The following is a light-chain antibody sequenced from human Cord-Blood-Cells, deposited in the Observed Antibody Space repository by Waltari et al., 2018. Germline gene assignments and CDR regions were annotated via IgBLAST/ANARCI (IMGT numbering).Light chain of an antibody. CDR2: KAS. J-gene: IGKJ1*01. V-gene: IGKV1-5*03. CDR3: QPYNSYPWT. Sequence: IQMTQSPSTLSASVGDSVTITCRASQSISSWLAWYQQKPGKAPTLLIYKASSLERGVTSRFSGSGSGTEFPLTISSPQPDDFATYSSQPYNSYPWTFGHGTKVEIK. CDR1: QSISSW.